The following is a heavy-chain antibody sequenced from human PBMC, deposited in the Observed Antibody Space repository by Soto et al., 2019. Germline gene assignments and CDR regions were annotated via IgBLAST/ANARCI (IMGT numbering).Heavy chain of an antibody. J-gene: IGHJ6*02. V-gene: IGHV1-8*01. CDR3: AREWANNTVIGGVTYRYYHGMDV. D-gene: IGHD3-16*01. CDR1: GYTFTSYD. Sequence: ASVKVSSKASGYTFTSYDINWVRQATGQGLEWMGWMNPNSGNTGYAQKFQGRVTLTRDTSTSTVYMELTGLRSEDSAVYYCAREWANNTVIGGVTYRYYHGMDVWGQGTTVTVSS. CDR2: MNPNSGNT.